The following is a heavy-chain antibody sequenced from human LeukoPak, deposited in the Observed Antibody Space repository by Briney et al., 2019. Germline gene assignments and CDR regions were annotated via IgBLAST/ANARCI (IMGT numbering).Heavy chain of an antibody. J-gene: IGHJ4*02. D-gene: IGHD6-19*01. CDR2: ISYDGRNM. CDR3: AKSLSTGWSSYYFGD. Sequence: GGSLRLSCAASGFAFSTYYIHWVRQPPGKGLEWVAVISYDGRNMYYGDSVKGRFTISRDNSKNTLYLQMNSLRPEDTAVYYCAKSLSTGWSSYYFGDWGQGALVTVSS. V-gene: IGHV3-30*18. CDR1: GFAFSTYY.